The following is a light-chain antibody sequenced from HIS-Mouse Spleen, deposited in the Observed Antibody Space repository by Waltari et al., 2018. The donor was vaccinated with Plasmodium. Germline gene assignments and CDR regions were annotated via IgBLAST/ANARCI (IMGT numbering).Light chain of an antibody. CDR2: GAS. Sequence: EIVMTQSPATLSVSPGERAPLSCRASQIISSNLSWYQQKPGQPPRLLIYGASARATGNPARFSGSGSGTEVTLTISSMQSEDFAVYDCQQYNNWPPMYTFGQGTKLEIK. CDR1: QIISSN. CDR3: QQYNNWPPMYT. V-gene: IGKV3-15*01. J-gene: IGKJ2*01.